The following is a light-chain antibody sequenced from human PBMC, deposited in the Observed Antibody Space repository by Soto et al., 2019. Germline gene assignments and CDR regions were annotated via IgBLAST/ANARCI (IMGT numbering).Light chain of an antibody. J-gene: IGLJ1*01. Sequence: QSALTQPASVSGSPGQSITISCTGTSSDIGGYNFVSWYQQHPGKAPKLLIYDVRNRPSGVSNRFSGSKSGNTASLTISGLQAEDEADYYCNSDSTISTYVFGTGTKLTVL. CDR2: DVR. V-gene: IGLV2-14*01. CDR3: NSDSTISTYV. CDR1: SSDIGGYNF.